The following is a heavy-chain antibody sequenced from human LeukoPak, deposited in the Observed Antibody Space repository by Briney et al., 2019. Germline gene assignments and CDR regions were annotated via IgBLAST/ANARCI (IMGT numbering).Heavy chain of an antibody. CDR3: ARESLHGSGSYSYYYYYMDV. CDR1: GFTFSDYY. CDR2: ISSSGSTI. D-gene: IGHD3-10*01. J-gene: IGHJ6*03. V-gene: IGHV3-11*01. Sequence: TPGGSLRLSCAASGFTFSDYYMSWIRQAPGKGLEWVSYISSSGSTIYYADSVKGRFTISRDNAKNSLYLQMNSLRAEDTAVYYCARESLHGSGSYSYYYYYMDVWGKGTTVTISS.